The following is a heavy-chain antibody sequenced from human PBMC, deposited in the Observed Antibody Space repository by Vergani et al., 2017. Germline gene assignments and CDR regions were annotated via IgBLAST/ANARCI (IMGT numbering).Heavy chain of an antibody. V-gene: IGHV3-23*01. CDR1: GFTFNQYA. J-gene: IGHJ6*02. CDR3: AKANPRNSGYDYLYYYHAMDV. D-gene: IGHD5-12*01. Sequence: EVQLLESGGDLVQPGGSLRLSCAASGFTFNQYAMNWVRQAPGKGLEWVSGISGSGGSTYYAGSVKGRFTISRDSSKNTLYLQMNSLSAGDTAVYYCAKANPRNSGYDYLYYYHAMDVWCQGTTVIVAS. CDR2: ISGSGGST.